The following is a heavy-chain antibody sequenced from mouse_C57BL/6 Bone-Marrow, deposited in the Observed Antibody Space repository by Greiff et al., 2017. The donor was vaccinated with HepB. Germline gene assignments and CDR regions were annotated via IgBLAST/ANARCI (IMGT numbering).Heavy chain of an antibody. CDR1: GFTFSSYG. Sequence: EVQLQESGGDLVKPGGSLKLSCAASGFTFSSYGMSWVRQTPDKRLEWVATISSGGSYTYYPGSVKGRFTISRDNAKNTLYLQMSSLKSEDTAMYCYARLHYCGSSYDFDYWGQGTTLTVSS. D-gene: IGHD1-1*01. CDR2: ISSGGSYT. V-gene: IGHV5-6*01. J-gene: IGHJ2*01. CDR3: ARLHYCGSSYDFDY.